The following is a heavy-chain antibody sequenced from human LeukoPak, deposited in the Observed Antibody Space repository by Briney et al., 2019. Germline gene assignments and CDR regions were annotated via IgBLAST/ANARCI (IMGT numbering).Heavy chain of an antibody. J-gene: IGHJ6*03. CDR1: GYTFTGYY. CDR3: ARDVVLWFGELSHLNYYYMDV. D-gene: IGHD3-10*01. V-gene: IGHV1-2*02. CDR2: INPNSGGT. Sequence: GASVKVSCKASGYTFTGYYMHWVRQAPGQGLEWMGWINPNSGGTNYAQKFQGRVTMTRDTSISTAYMELSRLRSDDTAVYYCARDVVLWFGELSHLNYYYMDVWGKGTTVTVSS.